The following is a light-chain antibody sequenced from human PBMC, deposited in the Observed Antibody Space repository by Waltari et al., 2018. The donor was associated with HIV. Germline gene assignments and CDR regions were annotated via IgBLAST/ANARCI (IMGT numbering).Light chain of an antibody. V-gene: IGLV1-44*01. CDR3: AAWDDSLNGHLV. Sequence: QSVLTQSPSPSGTPGQSVTCPCSGGLYNVATNPLLGYHHLPGTAPKVLIYPPTLRPSGVPGRFSGSKSGTSAYLAISGLQSEDEADYYCAAWDDSLNGHLVFGGGTKLTVL. CDR2: PPT. CDR1: LYNVATNP. J-gene: IGLJ2*01.